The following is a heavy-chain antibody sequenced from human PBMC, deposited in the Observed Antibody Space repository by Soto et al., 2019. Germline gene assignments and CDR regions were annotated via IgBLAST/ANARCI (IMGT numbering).Heavy chain of an antibody. J-gene: IGHJ2*01. CDR2: ISGGGDAT. CDR3: ARKVPGSATRPDYWYFDL. CDR1: GFTFISYA. V-gene: IGHV3-23*01. D-gene: IGHD3-10*01. Sequence: EVQLLESGGGLVQPGGSLRLSCAASGFTFISYAMNWVRQAPGKGLQWVSAISGGGDATFYADSVKGRFTISRDNSKKTVTLQMNSLGADDTAGYYCARKVPGSATRPDYWYFDLWGRGTLVTVSS.